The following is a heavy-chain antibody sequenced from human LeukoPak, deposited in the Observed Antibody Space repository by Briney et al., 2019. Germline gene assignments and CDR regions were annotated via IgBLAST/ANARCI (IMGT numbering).Heavy chain of an antibody. D-gene: IGHD6-19*01. CDR1: GGTFSSYA. CDR2: IIPILGIA. J-gene: IGHJ6*02. Sequence: ASVKVSCKASGGTFSSYAISWVRQAPGQGLEWMGRIIPILGIANYAQKFQGRVTMTRDTSISTAYMELSRLRSDDTAVYYCASSSGWYVGVYYYYGMDVWGQGTTVTVSS. V-gene: IGHV1-69*04. CDR3: ASSSGWYVGVYYYYGMDV.